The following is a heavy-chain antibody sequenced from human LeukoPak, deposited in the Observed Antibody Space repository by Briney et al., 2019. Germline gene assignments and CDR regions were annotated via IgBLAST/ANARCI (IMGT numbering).Heavy chain of an antibody. D-gene: IGHD3-22*01. J-gene: IGHJ4*02. V-gene: IGHV4-31*03. CDR1: GGSISSGGYY. CDR2: IYDSGST. Sequence: SQTLSLTCTVSGGSISSGGYYWSWIRQHSGRGLEWIGYIYDSGSTYYNPSLKSRVTISVDTSKNQFSLKLSSVTAADTAVYYCATSYYYDSSMSVDYWGQGTLVTVSS. CDR3: ATSYYYDSSMSVDY.